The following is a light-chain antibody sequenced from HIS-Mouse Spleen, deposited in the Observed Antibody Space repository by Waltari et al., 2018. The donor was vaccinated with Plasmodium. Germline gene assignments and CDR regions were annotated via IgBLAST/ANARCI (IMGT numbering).Light chain of an antibody. V-gene: IGKV3-15*01. CDR2: GAS. CDR1: QSVSSN. CDR3: QQYNNWSFT. Sequence: EIVMTQSPATLSVSPGERATLSCRASQSVSSNLAWYQQKPGQAPRLFIYGASTRATGIPARFSGSGSGTEVTLTISSLQSEDFAVYYCQQYNNWSFTFGPGTKVDIK. J-gene: IGKJ3*01.